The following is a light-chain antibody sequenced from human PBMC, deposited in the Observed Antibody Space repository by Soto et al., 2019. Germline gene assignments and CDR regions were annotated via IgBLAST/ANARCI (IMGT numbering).Light chain of an antibody. CDR2: GAS. Sequence: EIVLTQSPGTLSLSPGERDTLSCRASQSVSSSYLAWYQQKPGQAPRLLIYGASSRATGIPDRFSGSGSGTDFTLTISSLQPEDFATYYCQQSYSTPTFGQGTKVDIK. CDR3: QQSYSTPT. V-gene: IGKV3-20*01. CDR1: QSVSSSY. J-gene: IGKJ1*01.